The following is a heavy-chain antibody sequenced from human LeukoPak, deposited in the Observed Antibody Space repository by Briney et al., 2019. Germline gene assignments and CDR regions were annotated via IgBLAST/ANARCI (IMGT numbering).Heavy chain of an antibody. D-gene: IGHD3-3*01. J-gene: IGHJ6*02. CDR2: ISGSGGST. Sequence: GGSLRLSCAASGFTFYSYAMSWARQAPGKGLEGVSAISGSGGSTYYADSVKGRFTISRDNSQTTLYPQMNSLRAEPTAVYYCAKVLPNYYYGMDVWGQGTTVTVSS. CDR3: AKVLPNYYYGMDV. CDR1: GFTFYSYA. V-gene: IGHV3-23*01.